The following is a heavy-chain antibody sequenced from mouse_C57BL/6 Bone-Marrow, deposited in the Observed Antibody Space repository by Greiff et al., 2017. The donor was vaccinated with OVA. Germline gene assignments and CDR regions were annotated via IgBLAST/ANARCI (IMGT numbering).Heavy chain of an antibody. CDR1: VYTFTSYW. Sequence: VQLEQSGAELAKPGASVKLPSNPSVYTFTSYWMHWVKQRPGQGLEWIGYINPSSGYTKYNQKFKDKATLTADKSSSTAYMQLSSLTYEDSAVYYCARWAAQGVYWYFDVWGTGTTVTVSS. D-gene: IGHD3-2*02. J-gene: IGHJ1*03. CDR3: ARWAAQGVYWYFDV. V-gene: IGHV1-7*01. CDR2: INPSSGYT.